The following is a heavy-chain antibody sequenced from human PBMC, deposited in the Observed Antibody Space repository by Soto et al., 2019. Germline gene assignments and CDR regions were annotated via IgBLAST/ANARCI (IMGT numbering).Heavy chain of an antibody. Sequence: SGPTLVNPTQTLTLTCTFSGFSLSTNGVGVGWIRQPPGKALECLALIYWNGDERYSPSLKSRLTITKDTSKNQVVLTMTDTDPGDTATYYCVHRADSGDLPIFDYWGHGTLVTVSS. D-gene: IGHD4-17*01. J-gene: IGHJ4*01. CDR3: VHRADSGDLPIFDY. CDR2: IYWNGDE. CDR1: GFSLSTNGVG. V-gene: IGHV2-5*01.